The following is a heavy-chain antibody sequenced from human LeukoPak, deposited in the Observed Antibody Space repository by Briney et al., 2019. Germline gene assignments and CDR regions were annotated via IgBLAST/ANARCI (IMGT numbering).Heavy chain of an antibody. J-gene: IGHJ4*02. CDR1: GFSFSSWW. V-gene: IGHV3-7*03. CDR2: IKQDGNEK. D-gene: IGHD3-22*01. CDR3: ARVRDYYDSSGYYY. Sequence: PGGSLRLSCAASGFSFSSWWMSWVRQAPGKGLEWVANIKQDGNEKFYADSVKGRFTISRDNDKNSLYLQMNSLRLEDTAVYYCARVRDYYDSSGYYYWGQGTLVTVSS.